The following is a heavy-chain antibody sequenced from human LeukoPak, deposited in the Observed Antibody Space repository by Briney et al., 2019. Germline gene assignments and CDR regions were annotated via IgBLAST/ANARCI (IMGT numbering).Heavy chain of an antibody. J-gene: IGHJ5*02. D-gene: IGHD6-13*01. CDR3: ARAGLRSSSWYLNWFDP. Sequence: GASVKVSCKASGYTFTGYYMHWVRQAPGQGLEWMGRINPNSGNTGYAQKFQGRVTMTRNTSISTAYMELSSLRSEDTAVYYCARAGLRSSSWYLNWFDPWGQGTLVTVSS. CDR2: INPNSGNT. V-gene: IGHV1-8*02. CDR1: GYTFTGYY.